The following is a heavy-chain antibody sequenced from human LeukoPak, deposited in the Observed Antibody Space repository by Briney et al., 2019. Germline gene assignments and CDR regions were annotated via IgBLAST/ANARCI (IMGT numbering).Heavy chain of an antibody. CDR2: MNSDGSST. CDR3: ARLMSGWYFDL. CDR1: GFTFSSYW. J-gene: IGHJ2*01. V-gene: IGHV3-74*01. Sequence: PGGSLRLSCAASGFTFSSYWMHWVRQAPGQGLVWVSRMNSDGSSTSYADSVKGRFTISRDNAKNTLYLQMNSLRAEDTAVYYCARLMSGWYFDLWGRGTLVTVSS. D-gene: IGHD1-26*01.